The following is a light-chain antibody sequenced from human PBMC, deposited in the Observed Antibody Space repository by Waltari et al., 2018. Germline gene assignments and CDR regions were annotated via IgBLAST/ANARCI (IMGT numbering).Light chain of an antibody. J-gene: IGLJ2*01. Sequence: SSELTQDPAVSVALGPTARIPFQGASLRSYFARWYQQNPGQAPVLVIYGKNNRPSGIPDRFSGSSSGNTASLTITGAQAEDEADYYCNSRDSSGNHVVFGGGTKLTVL. CDR2: GKN. CDR1: SLRSYF. CDR3: NSRDSSGNHVV. V-gene: IGLV3-19*01.